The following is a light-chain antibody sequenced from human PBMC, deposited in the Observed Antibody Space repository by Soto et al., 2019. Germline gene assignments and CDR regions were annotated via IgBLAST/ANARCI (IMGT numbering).Light chain of an antibody. CDR1: QSVSSY. CDR2: DAS. Sequence: EIVLTQSQATLSLSPGERATLSCRASQSVSSYLAWYQQKPGQAPRLLIYDASNRATGIPARFSGSGSGADFTLTISSLEPDDIAVYYCQQRSNWPPEFGQGTRLEI. CDR3: QQRSNWPPE. J-gene: IGKJ5*01. V-gene: IGKV3-11*01.